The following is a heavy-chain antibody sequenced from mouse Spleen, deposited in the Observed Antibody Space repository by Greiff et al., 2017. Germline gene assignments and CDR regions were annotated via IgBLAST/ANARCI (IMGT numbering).Heavy chain of an antibody. CDR3: ARSRLGDYDFAY. CDR1: GYSITSDYA. CDR2: ISYSGST. V-gene: IGHV3-2*02. J-gene: IGHJ3*01. Sequence: DVKLVESGPGLVKPSQSLSLTCTVTGYSITSDYAWNWIRQFPGNKLEWMGYISYSGSTSYNPSLKSRISITRDTSKNQFFLQLNSVTTEDTATYYCARSRLGDYDFAYWGQGTLVTVSA. D-gene: IGHD2-4*01.